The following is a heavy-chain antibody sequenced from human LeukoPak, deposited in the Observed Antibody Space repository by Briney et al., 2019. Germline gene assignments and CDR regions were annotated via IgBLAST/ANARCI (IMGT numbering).Heavy chain of an antibody. CDR2: INPSGGTT. J-gene: IGHJ4*02. V-gene: IGHV1-46*01. CDR1: GYTFSSSY. CDR3: LRGDRRDY. Sequence: GASVKVSCKASGYTFSSSYMHWVRQAPGQGLEWMGIINPSGGTTIYAQRFQGRVTMTRDTSTSTVYMELSSLKYEDTAVYYCLRGDRRDYWGQGTLVTVSS.